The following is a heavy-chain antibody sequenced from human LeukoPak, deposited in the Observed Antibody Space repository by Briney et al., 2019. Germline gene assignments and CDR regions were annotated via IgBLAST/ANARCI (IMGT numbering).Heavy chain of an antibody. D-gene: IGHD5-18*01. J-gene: IGHJ4*02. CDR1: GGSISSNHYY. Sequence: SQTLSLTCTVSGGSISSNHYYWAWIRQPPGKGLEWIGSLHYSGTTYYNPSLKSRVTISADTSKNQFSLKLSSVTAADTAVYYCARPSAISLNADRPWVYWGQGTLVTVSS. CDR3: ARPSAISLNADRPWVY. CDR2: LHYSGTT. V-gene: IGHV4-39*01.